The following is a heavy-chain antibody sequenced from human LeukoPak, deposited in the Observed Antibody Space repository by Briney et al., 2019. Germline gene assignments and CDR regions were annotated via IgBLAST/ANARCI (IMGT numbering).Heavy chain of an antibody. J-gene: IGHJ5*02. CDR2: INHSGST. CDR3: ARTLRYSSGWWGRNWFDP. CDR1: GGSFSGYY. Sequence: EASETLSLTCAVYGGSFSGYYWSWIRQPPGKGLEWIGEINHSGSTSYNPSLKSRVTISVDTSKNQFSLKLSSVTAAGTAVYYCARTLRYSSGWWGRNWFDPWGQGTLVTVSS. V-gene: IGHV4-34*01. D-gene: IGHD6-19*01.